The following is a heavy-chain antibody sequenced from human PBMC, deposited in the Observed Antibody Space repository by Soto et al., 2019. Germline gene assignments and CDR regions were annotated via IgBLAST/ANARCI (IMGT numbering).Heavy chain of an antibody. Sequence: GASVKVSCKASGGTFSSYAISWVRQAPGQGLEWMGGIIPIFGTANYAQKFQGRVTITADESTSTAYMELSSLRSEDTAVYYCARAATVAPILYNWFDPWGQGTLVTVSS. J-gene: IGHJ5*02. CDR2: IIPIFGTA. D-gene: IGHD2-15*01. CDR1: GGTFSSYA. CDR3: ARAATVAPILYNWFDP. V-gene: IGHV1-69*13.